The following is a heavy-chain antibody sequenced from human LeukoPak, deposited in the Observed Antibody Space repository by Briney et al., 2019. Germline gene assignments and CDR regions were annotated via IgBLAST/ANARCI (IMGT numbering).Heavy chain of an antibody. D-gene: IGHD4-17*01. J-gene: IGHJ4*02. CDR1: GFTFSSYA. Sequence: GGSLRISCAASGFTFSSYAMSWVRQAPGKGLEWVSAISGSGGSTYYADSVKGRFTISRDNSKNTLYLQMNSLRAEDTAVYYCAKMHGDYVHFDYWGQGTLVTVSS. V-gene: IGHV3-23*01. CDR2: ISGSGGST. CDR3: AKMHGDYVHFDY.